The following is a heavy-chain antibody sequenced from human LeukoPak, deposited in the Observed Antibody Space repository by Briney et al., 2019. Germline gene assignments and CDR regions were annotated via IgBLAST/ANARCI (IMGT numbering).Heavy chain of an antibody. D-gene: IGHD6-6*01. CDR2: IYTSGST. Sequence: SETLSLTWTVSGGSISSYYWSWIRQPAWKGPEWIGRIYTSGSTNYNPSLKSRVTISVDTSKNQFSLKLSSVTAADTAVYYCARGIAARLSTYFDYWGQGTLVTVSS. J-gene: IGHJ4*02. CDR1: GGSISSYY. V-gene: IGHV4-4*07. CDR3: ARGIAARLSTYFDY.